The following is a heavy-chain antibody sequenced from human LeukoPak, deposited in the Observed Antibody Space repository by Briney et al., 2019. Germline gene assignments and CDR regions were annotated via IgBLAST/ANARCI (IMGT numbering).Heavy chain of an antibody. Sequence: ASVKVSCKASGYTFTSYGISWVRQAPGQGLEWMGIINPSGGSTSYAQKFQGRVTMTRDTSTSTVYMELSSLRSEDTAVYYCASQSPTDYGSGSGYYFDYWGQGTLVTVSS. V-gene: IGHV1-46*01. CDR3: ASQSPTDYGSGSGYYFDY. CDR1: GYTFTSYG. CDR2: INPSGGST. J-gene: IGHJ4*02. D-gene: IGHD3-10*01.